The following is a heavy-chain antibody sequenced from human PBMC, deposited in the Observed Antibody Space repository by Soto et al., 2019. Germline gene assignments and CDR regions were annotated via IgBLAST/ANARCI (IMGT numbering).Heavy chain of an antibody. CDR3: ARGGVYSTSSLPRFYYYAMDV. V-gene: IGHV3-7*01. D-gene: IGHD6-6*01. Sequence: EVQLVESGGGLVQPGGSLRLSCAASGFTFSNYWMNWVRQAPGKGLEWVANIKQDGTEEYYVDSMRGRFTISRDNAKNSLYLQMNSLGAEDTAVFYCARGGVYSTSSLPRFYYYAMDVWGQGTTVTVSS. CDR1: GFTFSNYW. J-gene: IGHJ6*02. CDR2: IKQDGTEE.